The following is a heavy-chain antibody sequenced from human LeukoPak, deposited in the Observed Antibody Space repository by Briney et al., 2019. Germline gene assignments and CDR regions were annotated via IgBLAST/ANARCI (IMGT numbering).Heavy chain of an antibody. V-gene: IGHV3-48*04. CDR1: GFTFSSYS. D-gene: IGHD6-19*01. CDR3: ARELSGWYRY. CDR2: ISSSSSTI. J-gene: IGHJ4*02. Sequence: GGSLRLSCAASGFTFSSYSMNWVRQAPGKGLEWVSYISSSSSTIYYADSVKGRFTISRDNAKNSLYLQMNSLRAEDTAVYYCARELSGWYRYWGQGTLVTVSS.